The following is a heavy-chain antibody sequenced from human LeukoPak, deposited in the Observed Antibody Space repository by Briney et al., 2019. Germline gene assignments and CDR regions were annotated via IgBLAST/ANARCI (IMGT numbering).Heavy chain of an antibody. D-gene: IGHD3-10*01. Sequence: PGGSLRLSCAASGFTFSSYSMNWVRQAPGKGLEWVSSISSSSSYIYYADSVKGRFTISRDNSKNTLYLQVNSLRAEDTAVYYCARGTYGSGSYFPDYWGQGTLVTVSS. V-gene: IGHV3-21*01. J-gene: IGHJ4*02. CDR1: GFTFSSYS. CDR3: ARGTYGSGSYFPDY. CDR2: ISSSSSYI.